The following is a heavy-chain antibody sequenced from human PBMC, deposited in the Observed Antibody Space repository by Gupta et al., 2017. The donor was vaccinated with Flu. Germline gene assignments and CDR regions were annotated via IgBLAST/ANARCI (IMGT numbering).Heavy chain of an antibody. V-gene: IGHV3-72*01. D-gene: IGHD1-26*01. CDR1: GFTFCDHY. J-gene: IGHJ6*02. CDR2: TRNKPNSYTT. Sequence: EVQLVESGGGLFQPGGSLRLSCAASGFTFCDHYMDRFRQAPGKGLEWVGRTRNKPNSYTTEYAASVNGRFTISRDDSKNSLYLQMNSLKVEDTAVYYCARGASGRNPGYYHAMDVWGQGTTVTVSS. CDR3: ARGASGRNPGYYHAMDV.